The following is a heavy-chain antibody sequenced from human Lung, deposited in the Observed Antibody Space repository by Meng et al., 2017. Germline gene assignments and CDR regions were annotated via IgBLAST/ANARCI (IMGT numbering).Heavy chain of an antibody. J-gene: IGHJ4*02. Sequence: QVHLVQSGLEVKKPGAFVKVSCKASGYTFTTYGISWLRQAPGQGLEWMGWIDPGNGNRDFAEKFQDRLTMSNDTSSSTVYMELTRLTSDDTAVYYCARDRQWLFDYWGQGALVTVSS. V-gene: IGHV1-18*01. CDR2: IDPGNGNR. CDR1: GYTFTTYG. D-gene: IGHD6-19*01. CDR3: ARDRQWLFDY.